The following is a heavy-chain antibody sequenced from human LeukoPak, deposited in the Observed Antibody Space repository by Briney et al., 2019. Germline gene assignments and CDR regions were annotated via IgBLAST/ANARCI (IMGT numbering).Heavy chain of an antibody. CDR1: GFTFSSHS. CDR2: VSSTSSLL. Sequence: PGGSLRLSCAASGFTFSSHSMNWVRQAPGKGLEWVSSVSSTSSLLYYADSVKGRFTISRDNTKNSLYLQVSSLRAEDTAVYYCARDTSSYYYHAMDLWGQGTTVTVSS. J-gene: IGHJ6*02. CDR3: ARDTSSYYYHAMDL. V-gene: IGHV3-21*01.